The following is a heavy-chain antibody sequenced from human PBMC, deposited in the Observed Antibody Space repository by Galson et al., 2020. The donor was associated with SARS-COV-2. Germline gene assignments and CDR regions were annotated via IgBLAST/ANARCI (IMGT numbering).Heavy chain of an antibody. Sequence: SEILPLTCSVSGGSISTSTYDWGWIRQPPGKGLEWIGTIYSSGSTYYNPSLKSRVTIFVDASKNQLFLKLSSATATDTAVYCCARRTTYSGSWDFDYWGQGTLVTVSS. CDR2: IYSSGST. J-gene: IGHJ4*02. D-gene: IGHD6-13*01. CDR1: GGSISTSTYD. V-gene: IGHV4-39*01. CDR3: ARRTTYSGSWDFDY.